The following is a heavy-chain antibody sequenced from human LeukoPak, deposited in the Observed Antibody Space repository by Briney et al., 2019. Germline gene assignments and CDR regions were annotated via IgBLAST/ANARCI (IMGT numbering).Heavy chain of an antibody. V-gene: IGHV1-3*02. D-gene: IGHD4-23*01. CDR1: GYTFTNYA. J-gene: IGHJ4*02. CDR3: ARSPGGNARTWLDY. Sequence: GASVKVSCKASGYTFTNYALHWVRQAPGQRLEWMGWTNGATGNTRFSQDFQGRLTITIDTSASIAYMDLSSLRSEDTAVYYCARSPGGNARTWLDYWGQGTLVTVSS. CDR2: TNGATGNT.